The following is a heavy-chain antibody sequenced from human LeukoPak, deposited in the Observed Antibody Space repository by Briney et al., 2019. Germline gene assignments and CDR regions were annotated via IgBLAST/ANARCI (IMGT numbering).Heavy chain of an antibody. J-gene: IGHJ4*02. D-gene: IGHD4-17*01. Sequence: EASVKVSCKGSGYSFTSYWIAWVRQMPGKGLEWMGIIYPGDSDTRYSPSFQGQVTISADKSISTAYLQWSSLKASDTAMYYCARRTDYGDYYFDYWGQGTLVTVSS. V-gene: IGHV5-51*01. CDR3: ARRTDYGDYYFDY. CDR2: IYPGDSDT. CDR1: GYSFTSYW.